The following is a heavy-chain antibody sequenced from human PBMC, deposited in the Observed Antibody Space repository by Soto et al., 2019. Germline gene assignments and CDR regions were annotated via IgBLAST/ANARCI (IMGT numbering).Heavy chain of an antibody. V-gene: IGHV4-30-4*01. Sequence: SETLSLTCTVSGGSISSGDYYWSWIRQPPGKGLEWIGYIHYSGSTYYNPSHKSRVTISVDTSKNQFSLKLSSVTAADTAVYYCASNSYEYTFYDYWGQGTLVTVSS. J-gene: IGHJ4*02. D-gene: IGHD5-18*01. CDR3: ASNSYEYTFYDY. CDR2: IHYSGST. CDR1: GGSISSGDYY.